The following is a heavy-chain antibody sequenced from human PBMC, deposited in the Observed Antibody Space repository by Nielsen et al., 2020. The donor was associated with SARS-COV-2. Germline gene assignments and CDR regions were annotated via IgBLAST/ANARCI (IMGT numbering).Heavy chain of an antibody. Sequence: GGSLRLSCAASGFNFRTYEMTWVRQAPGKGLEWISYISGSGLTIYYADSVKGRFTISRDNAKSSLYLQMNSLRAEDTALYYCAKDPSDGYSSSWYFDYWGQGTLVTVSS. CDR3: AKDPSDGYSSSWYFDY. D-gene: IGHD6-13*01. J-gene: IGHJ4*02. V-gene: IGHV3-48*03. CDR2: ISGSGLTI. CDR1: GFNFRTYE.